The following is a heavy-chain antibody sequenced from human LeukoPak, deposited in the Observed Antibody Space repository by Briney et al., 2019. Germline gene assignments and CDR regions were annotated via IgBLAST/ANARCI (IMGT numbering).Heavy chain of an antibody. J-gene: IGHJ4*02. CDR2: IYPGDSDT. D-gene: IGHD6-19*01. Sequence: PGESPKISCKGSGYSFTSYWIGWVRQMPGKGLEWMGIIYPGDSDTRYSPSFQGQVTISADKSISTAYLQWSSLKASDTAMYYCARSTGASQWLVGFDYWGQGTLVTVSS. CDR1: GYSFTSYW. CDR3: ARSTGASQWLVGFDY. V-gene: IGHV5-51*01.